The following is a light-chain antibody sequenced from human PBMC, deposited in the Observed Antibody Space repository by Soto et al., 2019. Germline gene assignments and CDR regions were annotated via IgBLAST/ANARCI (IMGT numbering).Light chain of an antibody. CDR2: YDN. Sequence: QSVLTQPPSASGTPGQRVTISCSGSSSNIGSNVVNWYQQLPGTAPKLLIYYDNLRPSGVPDRISGSKSGTSASLAISGLQSDDEADYYCAAWDDSLNGRVFGTGTKLTVL. J-gene: IGLJ1*01. CDR1: SSNIGSNV. V-gene: IGLV1-44*01. CDR3: AAWDDSLNGRV.